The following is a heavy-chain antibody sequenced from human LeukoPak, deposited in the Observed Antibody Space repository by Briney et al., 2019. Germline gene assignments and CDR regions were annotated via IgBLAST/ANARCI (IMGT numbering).Heavy chain of an antibody. CDR1: GYMFITYW. D-gene: IGHD3-22*01. CDR2: IHPGDSDT. CDR3: ARTHYYDSSGYPAFDS. Sequence: GESLKISCKGSGYMFITYWIGWVRQMPGKGLVWMGIIHPGDSDTRYSPSFEGQVTISADKSISTAYLQWSSLKASDTATYYCARTHYYDSSGYPAFDSWGQGTLVTVSS. J-gene: IGHJ4*02. V-gene: IGHV5-51*01.